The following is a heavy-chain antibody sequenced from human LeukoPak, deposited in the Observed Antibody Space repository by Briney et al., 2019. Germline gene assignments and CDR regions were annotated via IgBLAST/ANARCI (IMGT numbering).Heavy chain of an antibody. CDR3: ARDAWPHFHSFGSGTYYTT. J-gene: IGHJ5*02. D-gene: IGHD3-10*01. CDR2: IWYDGSNK. Sequence: PGRSLRLSCAASGFTFSSYDMHWVRQAPGKGLEWVTLIWYDGSNKYYADSVKGRFTISRDNSKNTLYLQMNSLRAEDTAVYYCARDAWPHFHSFGSGTYYTTWGQGTLGTVSS. V-gene: IGHV3-33*01. CDR1: GFTFSSYD.